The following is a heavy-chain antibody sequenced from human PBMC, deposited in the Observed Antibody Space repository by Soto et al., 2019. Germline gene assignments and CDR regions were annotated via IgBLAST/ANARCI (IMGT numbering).Heavy chain of an antibody. Sequence: ASVKVSCKASEYTFTSYDINWVRQATGQGLEWMGWMNPNSGNTGYAQKFQGRVTMTRNTSISTAYMELSSLRSEDTAVYYCARARAYCSSTSCYMVWRGPHYYYGMDVWGQGTTVTVSS. J-gene: IGHJ6*02. V-gene: IGHV1-8*01. CDR2: MNPNSGNT. CDR1: EYTFTSYD. CDR3: ARARAYCSSTSCYMVWRGPHYYYGMDV. D-gene: IGHD2-2*02.